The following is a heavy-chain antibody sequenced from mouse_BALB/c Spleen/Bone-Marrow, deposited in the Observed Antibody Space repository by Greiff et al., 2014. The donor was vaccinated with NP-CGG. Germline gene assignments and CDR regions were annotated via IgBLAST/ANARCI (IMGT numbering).Heavy chain of an antibody. J-gene: IGHJ4*01. V-gene: IGHV14-3*02. CDR2: IDPANGNT. CDR1: GFNIKDTY. D-gene: IGHD2-1*01. Sequence: VHVKQSGAELVKPGASVKLSCTASGFNIKDTYMHWVKQRPEQGLEWIGRIDPANGNTKYDPKFQGKATITADTSSNTAYLQLSSLTTEDTAVDYCAIYYGSYYAMDYWGQGTSVTVSS. CDR3: AIYYGSYYAMDY.